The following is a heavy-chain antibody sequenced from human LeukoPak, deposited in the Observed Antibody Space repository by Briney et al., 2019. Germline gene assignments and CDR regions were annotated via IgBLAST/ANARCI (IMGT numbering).Heavy chain of an antibody. V-gene: IGHV4-34*01. CDR2: INHSGST. CDR3: ARGRYVSITTFGVPTRGKFDY. J-gene: IGHJ4*02. CDR1: GGSFSGYY. D-gene: IGHD3-3*01. Sequence: SETLSLTCAVYGGSFSGYYWSWIRQPPGKGLEWIGEINHSGSTNYNPSLKSRVTISVDTSKNQFSLKLSSVTAADTAVYYCARGRYVSITTFGVPTRGKFDYWGQGTLVTVSS.